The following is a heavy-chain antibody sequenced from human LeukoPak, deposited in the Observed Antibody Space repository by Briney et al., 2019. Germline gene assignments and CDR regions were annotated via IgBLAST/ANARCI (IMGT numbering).Heavy chain of an antibody. Sequence: GGSLRLSCAASGFTFSSYAMSWVRQAPGKGLEWVSAISTGGTTYYADSVKGRFTISRDNSKNTVTLQANSLRAEDTALYYCAKTEEEGTGWYGKNDYWGQGTLATVAS. CDR2: ISTGGTT. CDR3: AKTEEEGTGWYGKNDY. CDR1: GFTFSSYA. J-gene: IGHJ4*02. V-gene: IGHV3-23*01. D-gene: IGHD6-19*01.